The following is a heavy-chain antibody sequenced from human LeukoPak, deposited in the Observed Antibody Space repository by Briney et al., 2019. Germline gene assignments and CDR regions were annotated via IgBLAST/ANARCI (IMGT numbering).Heavy chain of an antibody. V-gene: IGHV3-30-3*01. Sequence: PGGSLRLSCAASGFTFNSYAMHWVRQAPGKGLEWVAVISNDGSNKYYADSVKGRFTISRDNSKNTLYLQMNSLRAEDTAVYYCTRVQGHPPNGLDIWGQGTMVTVSS. D-gene: IGHD2-8*01. CDR2: ISNDGSNK. J-gene: IGHJ3*02. CDR3: TRVQGHPPNGLDI. CDR1: GFTFNSYA.